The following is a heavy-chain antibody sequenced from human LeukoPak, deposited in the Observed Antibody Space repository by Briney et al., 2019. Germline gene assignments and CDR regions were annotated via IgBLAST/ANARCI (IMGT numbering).Heavy chain of an antibody. D-gene: IGHD3-22*01. CDR1: GGSISSYY. V-gene: IGHV4-4*07. J-gene: IGHJ4*02. CDR3: ARDTYYYDSSGYTLFDY. CDR2: IYTSGST. Sequence: PSETLSLTCTVSGGSISSYYWSWIRQPAGKGLEWIGRIYTSGSTNYNPSLKSRVTMSVDTSKNQFSLKLSSVTAADTAVYYCARDTYYYDSSGYTLFDYWGQGTLVTVSP.